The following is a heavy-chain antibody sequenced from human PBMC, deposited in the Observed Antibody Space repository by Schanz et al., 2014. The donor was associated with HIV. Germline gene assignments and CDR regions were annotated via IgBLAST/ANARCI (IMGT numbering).Heavy chain of an antibody. J-gene: IGHJ4*02. CDR2: IKSKIDAGTT. CDR3: TTENXXS. CDR1: GLSFNDAW. Sequence: VQLVESGGGVVQPGRSLRLSCAASGLSFNDAWMTWVRXXPGKGLEWVGRIKSKIDAGTTXYAAPVKGRFTLSRDDSKNTLYLQMKSLKTEDTAVYYCTTENXXSWGQGTLXXVSS. V-gene: IGHV3-15*01.